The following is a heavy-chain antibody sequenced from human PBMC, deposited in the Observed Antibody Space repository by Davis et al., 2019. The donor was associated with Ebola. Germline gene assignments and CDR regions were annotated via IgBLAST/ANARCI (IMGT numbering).Heavy chain of an antibody. V-gene: IGHV1-46*01. J-gene: IGHJ5*02. CDR3: TRGWGSGFDP. CDR2: TKPSGGDT. D-gene: IGHD2-21*01. Sequence: AASVKVSRKASGDTFTTYPLHWLRQAPGQGLEWMGLTKPSGGDTWYAQIFKGRLSMTRDTSASTVFMELSSLTSEDTAMYYCTRGWGSGFDPWGQGTLVIVSS. CDR1: GDTFTTYP.